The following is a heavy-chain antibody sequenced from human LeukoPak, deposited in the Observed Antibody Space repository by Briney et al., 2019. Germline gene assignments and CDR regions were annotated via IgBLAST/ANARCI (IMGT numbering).Heavy chain of an antibody. CDR1: GFTFSSYA. CDR3: AKESTFGGVIGRSFFDY. V-gene: IGHV3-23*01. Sequence: QPGGSLRLSCAASGFTFSSYAMSWVRQAPGKGLEWVSAISGSGGSTYYADSVKGRFTISRDNSKNTLYLQMNSLRAEDTAVYYCAKESTFGGVIGRSFFDYWGQGTLVTVSS. CDR2: ISGSGGST. J-gene: IGHJ4*02. D-gene: IGHD3-16*02.